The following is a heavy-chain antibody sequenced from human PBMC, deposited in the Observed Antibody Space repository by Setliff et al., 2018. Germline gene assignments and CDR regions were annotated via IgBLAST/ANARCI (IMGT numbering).Heavy chain of an antibody. CDR2: IYPGDSDI. J-gene: IGHJ4*02. CDR3: ARPREGYKSFQY. CDR1: GYIFNNYW. D-gene: IGHD5-12*01. Sequence: GESLKISCKASGYIFNNYWIVWVRQLPGKGLECMGIIYPGDSDIRYSPSFEGQVTISADKSISTAYLHWSILKASDTAMYYCARPREGYKSFQYWGQGTQVTVSS. V-gene: IGHV5-51*01.